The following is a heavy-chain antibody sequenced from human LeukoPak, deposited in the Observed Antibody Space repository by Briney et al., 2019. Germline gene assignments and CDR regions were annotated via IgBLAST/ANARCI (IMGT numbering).Heavy chain of an antibody. Sequence: GGSLRLSCAASGFTFSSYAMSWVRQAPGKGLEWVAFIRYDGSNKYYADSVKGRFTISRDNSKNTLYLQMNSLRAEDTAVYYCAKEKRYNWNFDAFDIWGQGTMVTVSS. V-gene: IGHV3-30*02. CDR3: AKEKRYNWNFDAFDI. CDR1: GFTFSSYA. D-gene: IGHD1-7*01. J-gene: IGHJ3*02. CDR2: IRYDGSNK.